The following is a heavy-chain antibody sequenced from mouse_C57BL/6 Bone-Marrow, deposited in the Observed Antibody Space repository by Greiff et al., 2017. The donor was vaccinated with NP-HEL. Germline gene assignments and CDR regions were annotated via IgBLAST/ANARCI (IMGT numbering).Heavy chain of an antibody. CDR1: GYPFTSYW. CDR2: IYPGSGST. Sequence: VQLQQSGAELVKPGASVKMSCKASGYPFTSYWITWVKQRPGQGLEWIGDIYPGSGSTNYNEKFKSKATLTVDTSSSTAYMQLSSLTSVDSAVYYCARSLSGDYWGQGTSVTVSS. CDR3: ARSLSGDY. J-gene: IGHJ4*01. V-gene: IGHV1-55*01.